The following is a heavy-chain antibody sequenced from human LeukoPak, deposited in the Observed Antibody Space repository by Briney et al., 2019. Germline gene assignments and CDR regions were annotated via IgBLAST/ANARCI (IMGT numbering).Heavy chain of an antibody. CDR1: GVTVSSNY. CDR2: IYSGGST. CDR3: ARHADYYDSSGYYLDGAFDI. Sequence: GGSLRLSCAASGVTVSSNYMSWVREAPGEGLEWGSVIYSGGSTYYTDSVKGRFTISRDNSKNTLYLQMNSLRAEDTAVYYCARHADYYDSSGYYLDGAFDIWGQGTMVTGSS. D-gene: IGHD3-22*01. J-gene: IGHJ3*02. V-gene: IGHV3-53*01.